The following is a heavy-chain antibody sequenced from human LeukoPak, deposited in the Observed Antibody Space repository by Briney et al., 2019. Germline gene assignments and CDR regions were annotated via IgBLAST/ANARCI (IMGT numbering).Heavy chain of an antibody. CDR2: ISYDGSET. D-gene: IGHD5-18*01. J-gene: IGHJ4*02. Sequence: GGSLRLSCAASGFAFSSYGMHWVRQAPGKGLEWVAVISYDGSETYYADSVKGRFTISRDNSKNTLYLQMNSLRAEDTAVYYCAKGRPAMVGYYFDYWGQGTLVTVSS. CDR1: GFAFSSYG. CDR3: AKGRPAMVGYYFDY. V-gene: IGHV3-30*18.